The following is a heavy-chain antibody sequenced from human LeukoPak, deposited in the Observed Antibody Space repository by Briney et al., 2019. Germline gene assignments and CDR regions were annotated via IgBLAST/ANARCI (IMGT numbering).Heavy chain of an antibody. Sequence: SETLSLTCTVSGGSVSSYYWSWIRQPPGKGLEWIGYIYYSGSTNYNPSLKSRVTISVDTSKNQFSLKLSSVTAADTAVYYCARSPAAGTFIFDYWGQGTLVTVSS. J-gene: IGHJ4*02. D-gene: IGHD6-13*01. CDR1: GGSVSSYY. CDR3: ARSPAAGTFIFDY. CDR2: IYYSGST. V-gene: IGHV4-59*08.